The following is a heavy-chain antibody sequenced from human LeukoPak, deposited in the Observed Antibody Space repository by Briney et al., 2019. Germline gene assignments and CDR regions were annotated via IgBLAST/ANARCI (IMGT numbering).Heavy chain of an antibody. J-gene: IGHJ5*02. D-gene: IGHD3-3*01. CDR3: ARERLEWLLSNDWFDP. Sequence: PGGSLRLSCAASGFTFSSYGMHWVRQAPGKGLEWVAVIWYDGSNKYYADSVKGRFTISRDNSKNTLYLQMNSLRAEDTAVYYCARERLEWLLSNDWFDPWGQGTLVTVSS. V-gene: IGHV3-33*01. CDR1: GFTFSSYG. CDR2: IWYDGSNK.